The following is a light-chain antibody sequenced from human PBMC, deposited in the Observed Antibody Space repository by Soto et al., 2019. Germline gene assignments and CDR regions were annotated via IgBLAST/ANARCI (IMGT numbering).Light chain of an antibody. V-gene: IGKV3-20*01. J-gene: IGKJ2*01. CDR3: QQYDSSPLT. CDR2: GAS. CDR1: QSVSSSF. Sequence: EIVLTQSPGTLSLSPGERATLSCRAGQSVSSSFLAWFQQKPGQAPRLLIYGASSRATGIPDRFSGSGSGTDFTLTISRLEPEDFAVYYCQQYDSSPLTFGQGTKLEIK.